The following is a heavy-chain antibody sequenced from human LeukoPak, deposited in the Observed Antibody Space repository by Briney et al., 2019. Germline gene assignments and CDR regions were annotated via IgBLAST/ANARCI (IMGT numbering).Heavy chain of an antibody. CDR1: GGSFSGYF. D-gene: IGHD5-12*01. CDR2: INHSGST. CDR3: ASYSGYGYYFDY. Sequence: SETLSLTCAVYGGSFSGYFWSWIRQPPGKGLEWIGEINHSGSTNYNPSLKSRVTISVDTSKNQFSLKLSSVTAADTAVYYCASYSGYGYYFDYWGQGTLVTVSS. J-gene: IGHJ4*02. V-gene: IGHV4-34*01.